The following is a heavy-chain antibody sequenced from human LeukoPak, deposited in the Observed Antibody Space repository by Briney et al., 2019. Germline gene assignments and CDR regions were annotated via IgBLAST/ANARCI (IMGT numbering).Heavy chain of an antibody. D-gene: IGHD2-15*01. CDR2: INHSGST. V-gene: IGHV4-34*01. Sequence: SETLSLTCAVYGGSFSGYYWSCIPQPPAKGQEWSGEINHSGSTNYNPSLKSRVTISVDTSKNQFSLKLSSVTAADTAVYYCARGQTTADIVVVVAATRFDPWGQGTLVTVSS. CDR1: GGSFSGYY. J-gene: IGHJ5*02. CDR3: ARGQTTADIVVVVAATRFDP.